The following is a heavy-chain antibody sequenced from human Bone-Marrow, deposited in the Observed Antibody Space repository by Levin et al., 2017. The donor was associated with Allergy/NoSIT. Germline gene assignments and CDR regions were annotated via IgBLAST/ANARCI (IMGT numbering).Heavy chain of an antibody. V-gene: IGHV4-34*01. Sequence: AGGSLRLSCAVRGGSLSTYYWSWIRQSPGKGLEWIGEINQSGDTNYNPSLKSRVTISIDTAKNEFSLRHTSVTAADTAVYYCARVLRRAATQAIDYWGQGTLVTVSS. CDR2: INQSGDT. CDR3: ARVLRRAATQAIDY. CDR1: GGSLSTYY. D-gene: IGHD2-15*01. J-gene: IGHJ4*02.